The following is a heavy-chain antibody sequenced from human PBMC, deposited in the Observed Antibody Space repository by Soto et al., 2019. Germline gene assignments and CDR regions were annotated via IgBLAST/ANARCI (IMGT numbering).Heavy chain of an antibody. Sequence: VASVKVSCKASGYTFTSYGISWVRQAPGQGLEWMGWISAYNGNTNYAQKLQGRVTMTTDTSTSTAYMELRSLRSDDTAVYYCARDRIVATITTSDYWGQGTLVTVSS. CDR3: ARDRIVATITTSDY. CDR2: ISAYNGNT. D-gene: IGHD5-12*01. V-gene: IGHV1-18*01. CDR1: GYTFTSYG. J-gene: IGHJ4*02.